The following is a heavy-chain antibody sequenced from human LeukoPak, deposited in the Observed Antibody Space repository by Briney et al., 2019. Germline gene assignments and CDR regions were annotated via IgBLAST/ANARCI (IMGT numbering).Heavy chain of an antibody. Sequence: GGSLRLSCAASGFTVSSNYMSWVRQAPGKGLEWVSVIYSGGSTYYADSVKGRFTISRDNSKNTLYLQMNSLRAEDTAVYYCARDPDSPYGDVDYWAREPWSPSPQ. CDR1: GFTVSSNY. J-gene: IGHJ4*02. D-gene: IGHD4-17*01. V-gene: IGHV3-66*01. CDR2: IYSGGST. CDR3: ARDPDSPYGDVDY.